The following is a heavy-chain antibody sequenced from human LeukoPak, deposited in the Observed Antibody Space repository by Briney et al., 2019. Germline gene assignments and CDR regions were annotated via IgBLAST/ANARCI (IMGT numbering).Heavy chain of an antibody. D-gene: IGHD6-6*01. V-gene: IGHV3-21*01. CDR3: ARGGSTSSSSHFHH. Sequence: PGGSLRLSCAASGFTFSTYSMNWVRQAPGKGLEWVSSISGSSSFIYYADSVKGRFTISRDNAKNSLYLQMKSLRAEDTAVYYCARGGSTSSSSHFHHWGQGTLVTVSS. J-gene: IGHJ1*01. CDR1: GFTFSTYS. CDR2: ISGSSSFI.